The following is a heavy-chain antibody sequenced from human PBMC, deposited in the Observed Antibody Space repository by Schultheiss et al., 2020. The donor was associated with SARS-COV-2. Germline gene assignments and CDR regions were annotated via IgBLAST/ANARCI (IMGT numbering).Heavy chain of an antibody. V-gene: IGHV4-34*01. CDR3: AREQGCGGDCYTGDYYYYGMDV. CDR1: GGSFSAYY. J-gene: IGHJ6*02. CDR2: INHSGST. D-gene: IGHD2-21*02. Sequence: SQTLSLTCAVYGGSFSAYYWSWIRQPPGKGLEWIGEINHSGSTNYNPSLKSRVTISVDTSKNQFSLKLSSVTAADTAVYYCAREQGCGGDCYTGDYYYYGMDVWGQGTTVTVSS.